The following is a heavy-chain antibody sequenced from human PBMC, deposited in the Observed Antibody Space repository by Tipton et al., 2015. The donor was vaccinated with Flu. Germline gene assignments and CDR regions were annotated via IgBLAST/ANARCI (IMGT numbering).Heavy chain of an antibody. V-gene: IGHV1-2*04. D-gene: IGHD3-10*01. CDR2: INPNSGGT. J-gene: IGHJ3*02. CDR3: AGGGVLGGSGDAFDI. Sequence: QLVQSGAEVKKPGASVKVSCKASGYTFTGYYMHWVRQAPGQGLEWMGWINPNSGGTNYAQKFQGWVTMTRDTSISTAYMELSRLRSDDTAVYYCAGGGVLGGSGDAFDIWGQGTMVTVSS. CDR1: GYTFTGYY.